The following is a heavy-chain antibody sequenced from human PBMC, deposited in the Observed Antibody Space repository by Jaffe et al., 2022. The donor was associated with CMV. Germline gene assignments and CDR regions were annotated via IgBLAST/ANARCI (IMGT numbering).Heavy chain of an antibody. CDR1: GGSISSSSYY. CDR2: IYYSGST. CDR3: ARLPVATILYFDY. D-gene: IGHD5-12*01. J-gene: IGHJ4*02. V-gene: IGHV4-39*01. Sequence: QLQLQESGPGLVKPSETLSLTCTVSGGSISSSSYYWGWIRQPPGKGLEWIGSIYYSGSTYYNPSLKSRVTISVDTSKNQFSLKLSSVTAADTAVYYCARLPVATILYFDYWGQGTLVTVSS.